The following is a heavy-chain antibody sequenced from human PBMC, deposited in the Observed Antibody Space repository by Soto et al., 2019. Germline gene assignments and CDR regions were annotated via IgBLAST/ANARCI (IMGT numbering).Heavy chain of an antibody. CDR3: ARVTQFPVPEAALNYFDY. J-gene: IGHJ4*02. CDR1: GFTFSSYW. D-gene: IGHD6-6*01. CDR2: IKQDGSEK. V-gene: IGHV3-7*03. Sequence: GALRLSCAASGFTFSSYWMSWVRQAPGKGLEWVANIKQDGSEKYYVDSVKGRFTISRDNAKNSLYLQMNSLRAEDTAVYYCARVTQFPVPEAALNYFDYWGQGTLVTVSS.